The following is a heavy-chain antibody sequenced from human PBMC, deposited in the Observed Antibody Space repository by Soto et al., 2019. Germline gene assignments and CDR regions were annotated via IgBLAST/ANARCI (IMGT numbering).Heavy chain of an antibody. Sequence: GASVKVSCKASGGTFSSYAISWGRQAPGQGLEWMGGIIPIFGTANYAQKFQGRVTITADESTSTAYMELSSLRSEDTAVYYCARDSTQGMDVWGQGTTVTVSS. CDR2: IIPIFGTA. CDR1: GGTFSSYA. D-gene: IGHD2-15*01. CDR3: ARDSTQGMDV. V-gene: IGHV1-69*13. J-gene: IGHJ6*02.